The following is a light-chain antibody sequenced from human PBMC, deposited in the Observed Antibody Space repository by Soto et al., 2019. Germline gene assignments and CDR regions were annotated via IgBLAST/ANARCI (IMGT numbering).Light chain of an antibody. CDR1: QSISSY. CDR2: AAS. CDR3: QQSYSTPRP. V-gene: IGKV1-39*01. Sequence: DIQMTQSPASLSASVGDGVTITCRASQSISSYLNWYQQKPGKAPKLLIYAASSLQSGVPSRFSGSGSGTDFTLTISSLQPEDFATYYCQQSYSTPRPFGQGTKVDIK. J-gene: IGKJ1*01.